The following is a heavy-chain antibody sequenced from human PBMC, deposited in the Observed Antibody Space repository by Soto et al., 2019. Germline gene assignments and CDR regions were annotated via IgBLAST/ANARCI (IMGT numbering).Heavy chain of an antibody. V-gene: IGHV3-53*04. J-gene: IGHJ4*02. D-gene: IGHD3-10*01. Sequence: GGSLRLSCAASGFTVSSNYMSWVRQAPGKGLEWVSVIYSGGSTYYADSVKGRFTISRHNSKNTLYLQMNSLRAEDTAVYYWAGVRGGSGGHKAYYFDYWGQGALVTVSS. CDR2: IYSGGST. CDR1: GFTVSSNY. CDR3: AGVRGGSGGHKAYYFDY.